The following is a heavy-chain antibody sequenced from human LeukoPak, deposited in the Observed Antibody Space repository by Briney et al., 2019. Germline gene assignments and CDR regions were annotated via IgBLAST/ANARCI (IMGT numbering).Heavy chain of an antibody. CDR1: GYTFTSYD. D-gene: IGHD6-13*01. CDR2: MNPNSGNT. Sequence: ASVKVSCKASGYTFTSYDINWVRQATGQGLEWMGWMNPNSGNTGYAQKFQGRVTMTRNTSISTAYMELSSLRSEDTAVYYCARHLPYNSSWYIGYYYYGMDVWGQGTTVTVSS. CDR3: ARHLPYNSSWYIGYYYYGMDV. J-gene: IGHJ6*02. V-gene: IGHV1-8*01.